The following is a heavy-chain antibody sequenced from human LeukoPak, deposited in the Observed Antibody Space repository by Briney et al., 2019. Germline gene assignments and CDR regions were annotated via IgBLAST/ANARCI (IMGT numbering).Heavy chain of an antibody. J-gene: IGHJ5*02. CDR3: AKDIIAADPYNWFDP. CDR1: GFTFRSYC. CDR2: IWYDGSNK. Sequence: GGSLRLSCAASGFTFRSYCMHRVRQAPGKGLGWVAVIWYDGSNKYYADSVKGRFTISRDNSKNTLYLQMNSLRAEDTAVYYCAKDIIAADPYNWFDPWGQGTLVTVSS. D-gene: IGHD6-13*01. V-gene: IGHV3-33*06.